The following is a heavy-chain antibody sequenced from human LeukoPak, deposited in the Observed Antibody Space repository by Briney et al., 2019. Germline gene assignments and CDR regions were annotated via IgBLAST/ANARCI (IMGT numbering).Heavy chain of an antibody. Sequence: GGSLRLSCVVSGFSFSDYWMHWVRQAPGKGLVWVSHINSDGSWTSYADSVKGRFTISKDNAKNTVYLQMNNLRAEDTAVYYCVSFYETYWGRGTLVTVSS. CDR2: INSDGSWT. J-gene: IGHJ4*02. V-gene: IGHV3-74*01. CDR3: VSFYETY. D-gene: IGHD2-2*01. CDR1: GFSFSDYW.